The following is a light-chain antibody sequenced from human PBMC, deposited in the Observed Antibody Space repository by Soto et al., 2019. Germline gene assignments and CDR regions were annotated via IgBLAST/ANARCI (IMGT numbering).Light chain of an antibody. Sequence: DVQMTQSPSSLSASVGDRVTITCRASQEINSYLAWYQQKPGHAPKSLIYAASSLQTGVPSRFSGSVSGTDFTLTVSNLQPEDSATYYCQHYSMYPLTCGGGTKVEIK. V-gene: IGKV1D-16*01. J-gene: IGKJ4*01. CDR2: AAS. CDR1: QEINSY. CDR3: QHYSMYPLT.